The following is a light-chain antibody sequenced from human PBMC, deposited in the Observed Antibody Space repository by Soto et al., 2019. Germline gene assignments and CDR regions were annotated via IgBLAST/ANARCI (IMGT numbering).Light chain of an antibody. J-gene: IGKJ1*01. V-gene: IGKV3-15*01. CDR1: QSVNNN. CDR3: QQYGSSGT. CDR2: GAS. Sequence: EIILTQSPASLSVSPGERATLSCRASQSVNNNLAWYQQKPGQAPRLLIYGASTRATGIPGRFRGSGSGTEFTLTISRLEPEDFAVYYCQQYGSSGTFGQGTKVEIK.